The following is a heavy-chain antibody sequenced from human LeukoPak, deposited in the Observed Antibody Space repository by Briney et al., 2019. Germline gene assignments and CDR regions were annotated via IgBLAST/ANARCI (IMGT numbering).Heavy chain of an antibody. CDR2: SISRSGGATT. CDR3: SAYYNGRGDY. D-gene: IGHD3-10*01. V-gene: IGHV3-15*01. J-gene: IGHJ4*02. Sequence: GGSLRLSCAASGVTFRSAWMTWVRQAPGRGLEWVGRSISRSGGATTEYAAPVKGRFTISRDDSRNTVYLQMNSLKIEDTAVYYCSAYYNGRGDYWGQGTLVTVSS. CDR1: GVTFRSAW.